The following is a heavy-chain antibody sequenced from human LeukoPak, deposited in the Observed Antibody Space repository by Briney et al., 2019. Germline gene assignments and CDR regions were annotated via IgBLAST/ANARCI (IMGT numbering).Heavy chain of an antibody. CDR3: RVIVSIVGATN. D-gene: IGHD1-26*01. V-gene: IGHV3-15*01. CDR1: GFTFSSYA. CDR2: IKSKTDGGTT. Sequence: GGSLRLSCAASGFTFSSYAMSWVRQAPGKGLEWVGRIKSKTDGGTTDYAAPVKGRFIISRDDSKNTLYLQMDSLKTEDTAVYYCRVIVSIVGATNWGQGTLVTVSS. J-gene: IGHJ4*02.